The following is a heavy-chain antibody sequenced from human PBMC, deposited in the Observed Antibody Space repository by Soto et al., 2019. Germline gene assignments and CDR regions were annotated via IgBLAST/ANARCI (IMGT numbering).Heavy chain of an antibody. D-gene: IGHD3-10*01. CDR3: ARDRGFGELPFYDSFDP. CDR2: IIPIFGTA. CDR1: GGTFSSYA. V-gene: IGHV1-69*01. J-gene: IGHJ5*02. Sequence: QVQLVQSGAEVKKPGSSVKVSCKASGGTFSSYAISWVRQAPGQGLEWMGGIIPIFGTANYAQTFQGRVTITADESTSTAYMELSSLRSEYTGVYYCARDRGFGELPFYDSFDPWGQGTLVTVSS.